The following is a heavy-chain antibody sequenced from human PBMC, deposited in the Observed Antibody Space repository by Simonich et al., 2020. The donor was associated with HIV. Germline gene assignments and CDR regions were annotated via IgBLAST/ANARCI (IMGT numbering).Heavy chain of an antibody. Sequence: QVQLVESGGGVVQPGRSLRLSCAASGFTFSSYAMHWVRQAPGKGLEWVAAISYDGSNKYYADSVKGRFTISRDNSKNTLYLQMNSLRAEDTAVYYWASGGSISSVWADDYWGQGTLVTVSS. CDR2: ISYDGSNK. D-gene: IGHD3-16*01. V-gene: IGHV3-30*07. CDR1: GFTFSSYA. J-gene: IGHJ4*02. CDR3: ASGGSISSVWADDY.